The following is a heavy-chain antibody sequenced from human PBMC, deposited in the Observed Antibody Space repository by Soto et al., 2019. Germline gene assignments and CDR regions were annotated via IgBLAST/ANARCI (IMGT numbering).Heavy chain of an antibody. CDR3: ARDSAHTNPYYYDTSGRPGGFDI. V-gene: IGHV3-33*01. CDR2: IWYDGSNK. D-gene: IGHD3-22*01. J-gene: IGHJ3*02. CDR1: GFTFSSYG. Sequence: GGSLRLSCAASGFTFSSYGMHWXRQAPGKGLEWVAVIWYDGSNKYYADSVKGRFTISRDNSKDTLYLQMNSLRTEDTAVYYCARDSAHTNPYYYDTSGRPGGFDIWGQGTMVTVSS.